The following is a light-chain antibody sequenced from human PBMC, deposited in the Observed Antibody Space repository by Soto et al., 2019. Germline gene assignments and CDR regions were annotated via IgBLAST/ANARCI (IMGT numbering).Light chain of an antibody. J-gene: IGLJ3*02. CDR3: SSYRSSNSWV. V-gene: IGLV2-14*01. Sequence: QSALTQPDSVSGSPGQSITISCTGTSSDVGGYYYVSWYQHHPGKSPKLMIYEVSSRPSGVSNRFSGSKSGNTASLTISGLQTEDEADYYCSSYRSSNSWVFGGGTKLTVL. CDR2: EVS. CDR1: SSDVGGYYY.